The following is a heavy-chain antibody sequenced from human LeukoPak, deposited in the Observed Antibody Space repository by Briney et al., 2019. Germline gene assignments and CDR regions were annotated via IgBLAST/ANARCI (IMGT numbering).Heavy chain of an antibody. Sequence: PGGSLRLSCAASGFTFSSYGIHWVRQAPGKGLEWVAFVRYDGNDKYYADSVKGRFTISRDNSKNTLYLGMNSLRAEDTAVYYCARGADGVSSNSRGWFDPWGQGTLVTVSS. CDR2: VRYDGNDK. V-gene: IGHV3-30*02. D-gene: IGHD2-8*01. CDR1: GFTFSSYG. CDR3: ARGADGVSSNSRGWFDP. J-gene: IGHJ5*02.